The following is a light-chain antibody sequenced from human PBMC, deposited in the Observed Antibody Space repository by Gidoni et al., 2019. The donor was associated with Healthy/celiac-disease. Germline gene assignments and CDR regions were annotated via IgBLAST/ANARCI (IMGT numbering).Light chain of an antibody. Sequence: SALPQPPPVSVSPGHSVTISCTGTSSDVGSYNRVSWYQQPPGTAPKLMIYEVSNRPSGVPDRFSGSKSGNTASLTISGLQAEDEADYYCSSYTSSSSWVFGGGTKLTVL. CDR2: EVS. J-gene: IGLJ3*02. V-gene: IGLV2-18*02. CDR3: SSYTSSSSWV. CDR1: SSDVGSYNR.